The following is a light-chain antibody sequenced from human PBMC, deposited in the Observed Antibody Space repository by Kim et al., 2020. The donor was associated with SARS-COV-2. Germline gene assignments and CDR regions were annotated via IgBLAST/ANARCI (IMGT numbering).Light chain of an antibody. CDR2: DAS. Sequence: DIQMTQSPSSLSASVGDRVTITCQASQDISNYLNWYQQKPGKAPKLLIYDASNLETGVPSRFSGSGSGTDFTFTISSLQPEDIATYYCQQYDNLYTFVQGTKLDI. CDR3: QQYDNLYT. J-gene: IGKJ2*01. CDR1: QDISNY. V-gene: IGKV1-33*01.